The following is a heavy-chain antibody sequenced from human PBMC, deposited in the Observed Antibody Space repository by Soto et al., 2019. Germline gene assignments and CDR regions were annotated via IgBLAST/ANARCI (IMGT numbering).Heavy chain of an antibody. D-gene: IGHD5-18*01. V-gene: IGHV1-46*01. J-gene: IGHJ5*02. Sequence: QVQLLQSGAEVKKPGASVKVSCKASGYTFTRDQIHWVRQARGQGHEWMGMIDPSGGKTNYAQKFQGRVTMTRDTSTSTVYMALSSLRSEDTAIYFCARVMRSLLSITALDTWGQGTLVTVSS. CDR1: GYTFTRDQ. CDR2: IDPSGGKT. CDR3: ARVMRSLLSITALDT.